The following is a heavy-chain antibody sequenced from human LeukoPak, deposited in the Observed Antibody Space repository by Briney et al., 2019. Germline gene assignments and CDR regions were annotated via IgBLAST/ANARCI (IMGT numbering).Heavy chain of an antibody. CDR3: ARAGSFSPDDAFDI. CDR1: GGSISSGGYS. CDR2: IYHSGST. V-gene: IGHV4-30-2*01. D-gene: IGHD3-16*02. Sequence: PSQTLSLTCAVSGGSISSGGYSWSWLRQPPGKGLEWIGYIYHSGSTYYNPSLKSRVTISVDRSKNQFSLKLSSVTAADTAVYYCARAGSFSPDDAFDIWGQGTMVTVSS. J-gene: IGHJ3*02.